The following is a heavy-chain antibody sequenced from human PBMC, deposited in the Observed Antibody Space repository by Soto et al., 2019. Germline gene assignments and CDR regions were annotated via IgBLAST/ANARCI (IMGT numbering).Heavy chain of an antibody. J-gene: IGHJ4*02. D-gene: IGHD2-15*01. Sequence: SVKVSCKASGGTFSSNAIMWVRQAPGQGLEWMGGIIPIFGTANYAQKFQGRVTITADESTSTAYMELSSLRSEDTAVYYCARDDRGCSGGSCYSAFYFDYWGQGTLVTVSS. CDR3: ARDDRGCSGGSCYSAFYFDY. CDR1: GGTFSSNA. V-gene: IGHV1-69*13. CDR2: IIPIFGTA.